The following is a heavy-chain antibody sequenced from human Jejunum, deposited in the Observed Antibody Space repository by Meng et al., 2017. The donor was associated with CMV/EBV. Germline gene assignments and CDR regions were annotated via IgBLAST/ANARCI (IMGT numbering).Heavy chain of an antibody. J-gene: IGHJ4*01. Sequence: VQLVASGGGLIQPGGSLRLSCAASGFTISNNYMNWVRQAPGKGLEWVSIIFNDGRTFYADSVKGRFTISRDNSQNTLYLQMNSLRAEDTAVYYCARDSMMGYWGQGTLVTVSS. V-gene: IGHV3-53*01. CDR1: GFTISNNY. CDR2: IFNDGRT. D-gene: IGHD2/OR15-2a*01. CDR3: ARDSMMGY.